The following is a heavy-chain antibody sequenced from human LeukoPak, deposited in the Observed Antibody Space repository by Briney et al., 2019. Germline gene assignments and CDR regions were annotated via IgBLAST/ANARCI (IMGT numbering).Heavy chain of an antibody. CDR3: ARGRTRRDGTWGDY. D-gene: IGHD5-24*01. CDR2: INHSGST. V-gene: IGHV4-30-2*01. CDR1: GGSISSGGYY. J-gene: IGHJ4*02. Sequence: SQTLSLTCIVSGGSISSGGYYWSWIRQPPGKGLEWIGEINHSGSTNYNPSLKSRVTISVDTSKNQFSLKLSSVTAADTAVYYCARGRTRRDGTWGDYWGQGTLVTVSS.